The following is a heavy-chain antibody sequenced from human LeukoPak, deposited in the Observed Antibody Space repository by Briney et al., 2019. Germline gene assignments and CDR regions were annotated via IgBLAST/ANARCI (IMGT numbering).Heavy chain of an antibody. CDR1: DYSISTDYY. J-gene: IGHJ4*02. CDR3: ARKIYYYGSGSYP. Sequence: SETLSLTCTVSDYSISTDYYWGWIRRPPGKGLEWIGSINHSGSTYYNPSLRSRVTISVDTSKNKFSMELTPVTAADTAVYYCARKIYYYGSGSYPWGQGTLVTVSS. V-gene: IGHV4-38-2*02. D-gene: IGHD3-10*01. CDR2: INHSGST.